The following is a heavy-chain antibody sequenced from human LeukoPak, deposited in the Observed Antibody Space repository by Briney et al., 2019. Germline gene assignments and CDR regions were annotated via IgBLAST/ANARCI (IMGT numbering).Heavy chain of an antibody. CDR2: INHSGST. V-gene: IGHV4-34*01. CDR1: GGSVTDYY. J-gene: IGHJ3*02. CDR3: ARPDTVKHDAFDI. Sequence: SETLSLTCTVSGGSVTDYYWSWIRQSPGKGLEWIGEINHSGSTNYNPSLKSRVTISVDTSKNQFSLKLSSVTAADTAVYYCARPDTVKHDAFDIWGQGTMVTVSS. D-gene: IGHD4-17*01.